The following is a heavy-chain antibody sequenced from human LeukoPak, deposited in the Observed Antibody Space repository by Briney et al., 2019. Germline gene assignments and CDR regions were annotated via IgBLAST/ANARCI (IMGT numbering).Heavy chain of an antibody. CDR3: TRARPYDTGNYPVYDF. Sequence: PGRSLRLSCAASGFTFRIYGMHWVRQTPGKGLQWVAYISYDASNEYYTDSVKGRFTISRDNSENTLHLQMIRLRPEDTAIYYCTRARPYDTGNYPVYDFWGQGTLVTVSS. J-gene: IGHJ4*02. D-gene: IGHD3-22*01. CDR1: GFTFRIYG. CDR2: ISYDASNE. V-gene: IGHV3-30*03.